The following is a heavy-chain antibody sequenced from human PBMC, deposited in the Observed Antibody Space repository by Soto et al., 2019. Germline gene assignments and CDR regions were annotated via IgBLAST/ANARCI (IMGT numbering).Heavy chain of an antibody. CDR3: ARTPYDSAYYKRVSRLLRF. CDR2: KYWDDDR. V-gene: IGHV2-5*02. J-gene: IGHJ2*01. D-gene: IGHD3-3*01. CDR1: ITNRVA. Sequence: ITNRVAVAWIRQPPGKALEFLALKYWDDDRRYSPSLKTRLSITKDTSKNQVVLKMTNMDPADTATYFCARTPYDSAYYKRVSRLLRFWGPGTLVTVSS.